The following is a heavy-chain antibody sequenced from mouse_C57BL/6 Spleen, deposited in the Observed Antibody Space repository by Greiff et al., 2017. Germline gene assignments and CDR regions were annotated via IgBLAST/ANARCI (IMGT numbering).Heavy chain of an antibody. D-gene: IGHD2-10*01. Sequence: QVQLQQSGAELVKPGASVKLSCKASCYTFTEYTIHWVKQRYGQGLEWIGWFYPGSGSIKYNEKFKDKATLTADQSSITVYMELSRLTAENSSVYFVARHEKALLWDYWGQGTTLTVSA. CDR1: CYTFTEYT. V-gene: IGHV1-62-2*01. CDR2: FYPGSGSI. J-gene: IGHJ2*01. CDR3: ARHEKALLWDY.